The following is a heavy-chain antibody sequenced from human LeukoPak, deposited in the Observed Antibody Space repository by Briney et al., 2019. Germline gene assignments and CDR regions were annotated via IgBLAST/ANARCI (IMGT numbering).Heavy chain of an antibody. CDR1: SESFSTYY. Sequence: PSETLSLTCAVYSESFSTYYWNWIRQPPGKGLEWIGVINHSGSTTYNPSLKSRVTISVDTSKNQFSLKLSSVSAADTAVYYCARDRLVRGVIIYSYYMDVWGKGTTVTISS. CDR3: ARDRLVRGVIIYSYYMDV. CDR2: INHSGST. V-gene: IGHV4-34*01. D-gene: IGHD3-10*01. J-gene: IGHJ6*03.